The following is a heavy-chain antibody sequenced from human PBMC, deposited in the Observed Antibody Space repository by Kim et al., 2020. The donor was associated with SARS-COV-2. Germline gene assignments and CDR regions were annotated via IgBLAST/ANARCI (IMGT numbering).Heavy chain of an antibody. Sequence: SVKVSCKASGGTFSSYAISWVRQAPGQGLEWMGGIIPIFGTAHYAQKFQGRVTITADESTSTAYMELSSLRSEDTAVYYCAGDSYGYETSALDYWGQGTLVTVSS. D-gene: IGHD5-18*01. CDR1: GGTFSSYA. CDR2: IIPIFGTA. V-gene: IGHV1-69*13. CDR3: AGDSYGYETSALDY. J-gene: IGHJ4*02.